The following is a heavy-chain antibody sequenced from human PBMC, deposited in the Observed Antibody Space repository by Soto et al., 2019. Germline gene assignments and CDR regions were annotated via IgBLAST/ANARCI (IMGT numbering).Heavy chain of an antibody. CDR3: ATGLRDRSWFDP. D-gene: IGHD3-16*01. CDR1: GYTLTELS. V-gene: IGHV1-24*01. Sequence: ASVKVSCKVSGYTLTELSMHWVRQAPGKGLEGMGGFDPEDGETIYAQKFQGRVTMTEDTSTDTAYMELSSLRSEDTAVYYCATGLRDRSWFDPWGQGTLVTVSS. CDR2: FDPEDGET. J-gene: IGHJ5*02.